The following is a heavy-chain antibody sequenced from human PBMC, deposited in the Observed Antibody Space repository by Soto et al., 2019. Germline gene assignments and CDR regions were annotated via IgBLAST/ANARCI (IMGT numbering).Heavy chain of an antibody. CDR3: ARYGADGDYADY. V-gene: IGHV3-64*01. D-gene: IGHD4-17*01. CDR1: GFSFSSYA. CDR2: ITSNGGST. J-gene: IGHJ4*02. Sequence: EVQLVESGGGLVQPRGSLRLSCAASGFSFSSYAMHWVRQAPGKGLEYVSAITSNGGSTYYANSVKGRFTISRDNSKNTLYLQMGSLRAEDMAVYYCARYGADGDYADYWGQGTLVTVSS.